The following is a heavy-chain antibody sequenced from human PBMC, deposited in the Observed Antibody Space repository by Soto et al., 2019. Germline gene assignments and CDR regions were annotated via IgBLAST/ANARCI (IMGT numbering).Heavy chain of an antibody. V-gene: IGHV3-30-3*01. Sequence: GGSLRLSCAASGFTFTDYAMHWVRQAPGKGLEWVAIISYDGSNKYYADSVKGRFTISRDNSKNTLYLQLNSLRAEATAVYYSGRDTDPVIVVVAVPVVEYWGKGTLVSV. D-gene: IGHD2-15*01. CDR3: GRDTDPVIVVVAVPVVEY. J-gene: IGHJ4*02. CDR1: GFTFTDYA. CDR2: ISYDGSNK.